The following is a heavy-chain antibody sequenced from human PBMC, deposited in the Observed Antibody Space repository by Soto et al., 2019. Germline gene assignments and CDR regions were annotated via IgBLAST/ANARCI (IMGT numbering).Heavy chain of an antibody. D-gene: IGHD3-3*01. CDR1: GGSISNGGYY. J-gene: IGHJ5*02. Sequence: QVQLQESGPGLVKPSQTLSLTCTVSGGSISNGGYYWSWLRQHPGEGLEWIGYIYYSGSTYYNPSLKSRLTISVDTSKNQFSLKLSSVTAADTAVYYCARDVSWSGYSNWFDPLGQGTLVTVSS. CDR3: ARDVSWSGYSNWFDP. V-gene: IGHV4-31*03. CDR2: IYYSGST.